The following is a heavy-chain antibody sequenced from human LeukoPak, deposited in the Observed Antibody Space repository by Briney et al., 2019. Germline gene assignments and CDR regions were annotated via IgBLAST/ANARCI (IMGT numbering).Heavy chain of an antibody. CDR3: ARLSEDTVTTRGENYFDY. D-gene: IGHD4-11*01. CDR2: IYPGDSDT. J-gene: IGHJ4*02. Sequence: GESLKISCKGSGYSFTSYWIGWVRQMPGKGLEWMGIIYPGDSDTRYSPSFQGQVTISADKSISIAYLQWSSLKASDTAMYYCARLSEDTVTTRGENYFDYWGQGTLVTVSS. V-gene: IGHV5-51*01. CDR1: GYSFTSYW.